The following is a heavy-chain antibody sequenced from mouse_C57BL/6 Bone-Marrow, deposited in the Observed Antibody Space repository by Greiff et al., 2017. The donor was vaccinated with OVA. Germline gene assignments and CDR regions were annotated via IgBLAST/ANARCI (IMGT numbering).Heavy chain of an antibody. CDR1: GYTFTTYP. CDR3: ARPSVVARGGFAY. Sequence: QVHVKQSGAELVKPGASVKMSCKASGYTFTTYPIEWMKQNHGKSLEWIGNFHPYNDDTKYNEKFKGKATLTVEKSSSTVYLELSRLTSDDSAVYYCARPSVVARGGFAYWGQGTLVTVSA. J-gene: IGHJ3*01. V-gene: IGHV1-47*01. D-gene: IGHD1-1*01. CDR2: FHPYNDDT.